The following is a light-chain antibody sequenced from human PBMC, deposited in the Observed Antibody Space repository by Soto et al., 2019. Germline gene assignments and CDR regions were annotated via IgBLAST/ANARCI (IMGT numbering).Light chain of an antibody. J-gene: IGKJ1*01. V-gene: IGKV3-20*01. CDR2: GAS. CDR3: QQYGSSYTWT. CDR1: QSVSSNY. Sequence: EIVFTQSPGTLSLSPGERATLSCRASQSVSSNYLAWYQQKPGQAPRLLIYGASSRANGIPDRFSGSGSGTDFTLTIRRLEPEDFAVYYCQQYGSSYTWTFGQGTQVDIK.